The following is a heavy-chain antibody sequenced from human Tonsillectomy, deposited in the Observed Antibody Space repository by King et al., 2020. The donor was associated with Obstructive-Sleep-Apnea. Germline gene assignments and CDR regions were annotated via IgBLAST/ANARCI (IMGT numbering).Heavy chain of an antibody. D-gene: IGHD3-22*01. V-gene: IGHV3-33*01. J-gene: IGHJ4*02. CDR3: ARDYPIYDSSGNLSWGFDY. CDR2: IWYDGSNK. CDR1: GFTFSSYG. Sequence: QLVQSGGGVVQPGRSLRLSCAASGFTFSSYGMHWVRQAPGKGLEWVAVIWYDGSNKYYADSVKGRFTISRDNSKNTLYLQMNSLRAEDTAVYYCARDYPIYDSSGNLSWGFDYWGQGTLVTVSS.